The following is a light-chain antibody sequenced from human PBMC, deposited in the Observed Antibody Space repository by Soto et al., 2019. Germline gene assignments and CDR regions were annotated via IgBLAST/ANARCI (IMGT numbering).Light chain of an antibody. Sequence: EIVMTQSPVTLSVSPGERATLSCRASQSVSTNLAWYQHKPGQAPRFLIYGASTRATGVPARFSHGGSGTEFTLTISSLQPEDSAVYYCQQYNDLLTFGGGTKVEIK. CDR3: QQYNDLLT. CDR2: GAS. V-gene: IGKV3-15*01. J-gene: IGKJ4*01. CDR1: QSVSTN.